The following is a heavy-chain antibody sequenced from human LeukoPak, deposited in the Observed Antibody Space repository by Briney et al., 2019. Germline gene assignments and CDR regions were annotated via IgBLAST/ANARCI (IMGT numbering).Heavy chain of an antibody. Sequence: GSLRLSFAASGFTFSSSAMHWVRQAPGKGLEWVAVMSSDGSKKYYADSVKGRFTISRDNSKNTLYLQMNSLRAEDTAVYYCARDSYGSGSYDSWGQGTLVTVSS. CDR1: GFTFSSSA. D-gene: IGHD3-10*01. CDR3: ARDSYGSGSYDS. V-gene: IGHV3-30*14. CDR2: MSSDGSKK. J-gene: IGHJ4*02.